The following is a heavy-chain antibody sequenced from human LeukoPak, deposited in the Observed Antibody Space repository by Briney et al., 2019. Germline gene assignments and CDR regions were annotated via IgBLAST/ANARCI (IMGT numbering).Heavy chain of an antibody. J-gene: IGHJ4*02. D-gene: IGHD3-10*01. CDR2: ISSSSSYI. V-gene: IGHV3-21*01. CDR3: ARGHMVRGVILHFDY. CDR1: GFTFSSYS. Sequence: GGSLRLSCAASGFTFSSYSMNWVRQAPGKGLEWVSSISSSSSYIYYADSVKGRFTISRDNAKNSLYLQMNSLRAEDTAVYYCARGHMVRGVILHFDYWGQGTLVTVSS.